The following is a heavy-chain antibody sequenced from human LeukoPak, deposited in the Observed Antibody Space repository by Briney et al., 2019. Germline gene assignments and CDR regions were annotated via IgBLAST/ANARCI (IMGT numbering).Heavy chain of an antibody. CDR3: AKGRSRSWYPDSWFDP. D-gene: IGHD6-13*01. CDR2: ISGSGGST. Sequence: PGGSLRLSCAASGFTFSSYAMSWVRQAPGKGVEWVSAISGSGGSTYYADSVKGRFTISRDNSKNTLYLQMNSLRAEDTAVYYCAKGRSRSWYPDSWFDPWGQGTLVTVSS. CDR1: GFTFSSYA. J-gene: IGHJ5*02. V-gene: IGHV3-23*01.